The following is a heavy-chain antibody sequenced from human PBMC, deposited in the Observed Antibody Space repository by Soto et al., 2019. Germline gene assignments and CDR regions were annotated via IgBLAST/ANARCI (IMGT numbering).Heavy chain of an antibody. V-gene: IGHV1-69*13. CDR2: IIPIFGTA. CDR3: ARPHTPMDLEYFHY. Sequence: SVEVSCKASGGTFSSYAISWVRQAPGQVLEWMEVIIPIFGTANYAQKFQGRVSITADESTSTAYMELSSLRSEDTAVYDCARPHTPMDLEYFHYWGQGTVVPVSS. J-gene: IGHJ1*01. CDR1: GGTFSSYA. D-gene: IGHD5-18*01.